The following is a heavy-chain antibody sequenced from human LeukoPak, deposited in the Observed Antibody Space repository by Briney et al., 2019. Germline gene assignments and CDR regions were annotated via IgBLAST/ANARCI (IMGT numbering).Heavy chain of an antibody. D-gene: IGHD5-18*01. J-gene: IGHJ5*02. V-gene: IGHV3-74*01. Sequence: GGSLRLSCAASAFSFSNYVMNWVRQAPGKGLVWVSRINSDGSSTSYADSVKGRFTISRDNAKNTLYLQMNSLRAEDTAVYYCARGGYSYGYWFDPWGQGTLVTVPS. CDR3: ARGGYSYGYWFDP. CDR1: AFSFSNYV. CDR2: INSDGSST.